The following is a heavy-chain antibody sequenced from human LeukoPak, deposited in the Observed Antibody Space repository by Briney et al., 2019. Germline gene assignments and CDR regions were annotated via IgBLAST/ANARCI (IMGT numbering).Heavy chain of an antibody. D-gene: IGHD6-19*01. CDR2: ISAYNGNT. V-gene: IGHV1-18*01. CDR3: ARGGVAGTGNYYYYYMDV. Sequence: ASVKVSCKASGGTFSSYAISWVRQAPGQGLEWMGWISAYNGNTNYAQKLQGRVTMTTDTSTSTAYMELRSLRSDDTAVYYCARGGVAGTGNYYYYYMDVWGKGTTVTVSS. J-gene: IGHJ6*03. CDR1: GGTFSSYA.